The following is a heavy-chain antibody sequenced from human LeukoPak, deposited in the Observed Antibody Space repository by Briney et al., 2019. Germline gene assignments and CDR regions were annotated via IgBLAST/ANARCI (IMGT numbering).Heavy chain of an antibody. CDR1: GFTFSSYA. D-gene: IGHD2-15*01. CDR2: ISYDGSNK. V-gene: IGHV3-30*04. CDR3: ARDEDIVVVVAARFDY. J-gene: IGHJ4*02. Sequence: PGGSLRLSCAASGFTFSSYAMHWVRQAPGKGLEWVAVISYDGSNKYYADSVKGRFTISRDNSKNTLYPQMNSLRAEDTAVYYCARDEDIVVVVAARFDYWGQGTLVTVSS.